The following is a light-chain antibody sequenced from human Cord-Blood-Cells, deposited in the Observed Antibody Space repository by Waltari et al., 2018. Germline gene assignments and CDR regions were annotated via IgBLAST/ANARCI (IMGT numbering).Light chain of an antibody. J-gene: IGKJ4*01. Sequence: DIQMTQYPSSLSASVGDRVTITCRASQSISSYLNCYQQKPGKAPKLLIYAASSLQSGVPSRFSGSGSVTDFTLTISSLQPEDFATYYCQQSYSTPLTFGGGTKVEIK. CDR1: QSISSY. V-gene: IGKV1-39*01. CDR2: AAS. CDR3: QQSYSTPLT.